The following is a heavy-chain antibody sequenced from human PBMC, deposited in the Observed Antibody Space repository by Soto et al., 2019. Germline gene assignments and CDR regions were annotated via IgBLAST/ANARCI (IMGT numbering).Heavy chain of an antibody. CDR3: ARVGMVGTVLGSWFDA. CDR1: GGSISSFY. V-gene: IGHV4-4*07. D-gene: IGHD6-19*01. Sequence: SETLSLTCTVSGGSISSFYWSWIRQPAGKGLEWVGRIYTSGITNYNPSLKSRVTLSVDTSKNQFSLKLRSVTAADTAVYYCARVGMVGTVLGSWFDAWGQGTLVTVSS. CDR2: IYTSGIT. J-gene: IGHJ5*02.